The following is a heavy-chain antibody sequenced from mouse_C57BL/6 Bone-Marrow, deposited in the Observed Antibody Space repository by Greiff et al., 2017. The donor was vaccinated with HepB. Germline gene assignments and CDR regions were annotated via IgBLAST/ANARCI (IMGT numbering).Heavy chain of an antibody. CDR2: ISSGSSTI. D-gene: IGHD4-1*01. J-gene: IGHJ4*01. CDR1: GFTFSDYG. Sequence: DVKMVESGGGLVKPGGSLKLSCAASGFTFSDYGMHWVRQAPEKGLEWVAYISSGSSTIYYADTVKGRFTISRDNAKNTLFLQMTSLRSEDTAMYYCARNWDYYAMDYWGQGTSVTVSS. V-gene: IGHV5-17*01. CDR3: ARNWDYYAMDY.